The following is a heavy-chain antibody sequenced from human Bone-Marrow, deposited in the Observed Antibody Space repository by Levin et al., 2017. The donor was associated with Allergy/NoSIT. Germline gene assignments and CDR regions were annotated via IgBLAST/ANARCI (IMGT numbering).Heavy chain of an antibody. Sequence: GESLKISCAASGFTFSSYAMHWVRQAPGKGLEWVAVISYDGSNKYYADSVKGRFTISRDNSKNTLYLQMNSLRAEDTAVYYCARDVHPYYDFWSGYSSYYGMDVWGQGTTVTVSS. CDR1: GFTFSSYA. CDR3: ARDVHPYYDFWSGYSSYYGMDV. V-gene: IGHV3-30*04. J-gene: IGHJ6*02. CDR2: ISYDGSNK. D-gene: IGHD3-3*01.